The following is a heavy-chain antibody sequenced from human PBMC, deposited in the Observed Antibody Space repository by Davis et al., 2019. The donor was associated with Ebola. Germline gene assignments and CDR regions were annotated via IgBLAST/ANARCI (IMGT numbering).Heavy chain of an antibody. D-gene: IGHD5-12*01. V-gene: IGHV1-69*13. CDR3: ARVPEGVATTYYYYGMDV. CDR1: GYTFTSYG. J-gene: IGHJ6*02. Sequence: SVKVSCKASGYTFTSYGISWVRQAPGQGLEWMGGIIPIFGTANYAQKFQGRVTITADESTSTAYMELSSLRSEDTAVYYCARVPEGVATTYYYYGMDVWGQGTTVTVSS. CDR2: IIPIFGTA.